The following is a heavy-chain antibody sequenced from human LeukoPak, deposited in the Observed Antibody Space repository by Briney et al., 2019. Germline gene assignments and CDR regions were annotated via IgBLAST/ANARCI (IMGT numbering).Heavy chain of an antibody. CDR1: GYTFTGYY. CDR2: INPNSGGT. Sequence: GASVTVSCKSSGYTFTGYYMHWVRQAPGQGLEWLGWINPNSGGTNYAQKFQGRVTMTRDTSISTAYMVLSSLRSEDTAVYYCARATYYDILTDYYTPYLTMDVWGQGTTVTVSS. J-gene: IGHJ6*02. V-gene: IGHV1-2*02. CDR3: ARATYYDILTDYYTPYLTMDV. D-gene: IGHD3-9*01.